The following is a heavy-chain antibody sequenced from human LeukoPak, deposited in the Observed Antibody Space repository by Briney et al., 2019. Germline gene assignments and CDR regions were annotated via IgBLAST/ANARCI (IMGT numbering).Heavy chain of an antibody. D-gene: IGHD5-18*01. Sequence: GGSLRLSCAASGFSFDDYAMHWVRQAPGKGLEWVSGISWNSGSIGYADSVKGRFTISRDNAKNSLYLQMNSLRAEDTALYYCVRESGYNYGYWGQGTLVTVSS. CDR2: ISWNSGSI. V-gene: IGHV3-9*01. CDR3: VRESGYNYGY. CDR1: GFSFDDYA. J-gene: IGHJ4*02.